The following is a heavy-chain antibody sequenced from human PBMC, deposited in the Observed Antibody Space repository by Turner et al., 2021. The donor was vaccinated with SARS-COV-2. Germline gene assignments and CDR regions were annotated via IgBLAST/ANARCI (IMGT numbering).Heavy chain of an antibody. V-gene: IGHV4-39*01. J-gene: IGHJ4*02. Sequence: QLQLQESGPGLVKPSETLSLTCTVSGGSIISSSYYWGWIRQPPGKGLEWIGSIFHSGSTYYNPSLKSRVTISVDTSKNQFSLKLSSVTAADTAVYYCARHGNTDYTTRIDYWGQGTLVTVSS. CDR1: GGSIISSSYY. D-gene: IGHD4-4*01. CDR3: ARHGNTDYTTRIDY. CDR2: IFHSGST.